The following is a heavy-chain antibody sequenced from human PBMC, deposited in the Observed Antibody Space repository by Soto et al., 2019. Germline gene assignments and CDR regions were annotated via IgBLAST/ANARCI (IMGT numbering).Heavy chain of an antibody. D-gene: IGHD3-3*01. Sequence: SETLSLTCTVSGGSISSGGYYWSWIRQHPGKGLEWIGYIYYSGSTYYNPSLKSRVTISVDTSKNQFSLKLSSVTAADTAVYYCARSPANKTPTYYDFWSGYTPYYMDVWGKGTTVTVSS. CDR3: ARSPANKTPTYYDFWSGYTPYYMDV. J-gene: IGHJ6*03. CDR2: IYYSGST. CDR1: GGSISSGGYY. V-gene: IGHV4-31*03.